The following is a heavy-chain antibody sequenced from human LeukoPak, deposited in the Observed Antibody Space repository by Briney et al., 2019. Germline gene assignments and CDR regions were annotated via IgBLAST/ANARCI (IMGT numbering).Heavy chain of an antibody. J-gene: IGHJ5*02. Sequence: SETLSLTCAVSGGSISSSNWWGWVRQPPGKGLEWIGEIYHSGSTNYNPSLKSRVTISVDTSKNQFSLKLSPVTAADTAVYYCVRVMLGTPNWFDPWGQGTLVTVSS. CDR3: VRVMLGTPNWFDP. CDR1: GGSISSSNW. CDR2: IYHSGST. D-gene: IGHD3-10*02. V-gene: IGHV4-4*02.